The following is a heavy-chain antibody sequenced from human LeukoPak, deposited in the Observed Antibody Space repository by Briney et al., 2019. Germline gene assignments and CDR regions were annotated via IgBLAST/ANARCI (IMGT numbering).Heavy chain of an antibody. Sequence: PSETLSLTCTVPGGSISSYYWSWIRQPPGKGLEWIGEINHSGSTNYNPSLKSRVTISVDTSKNQFSLKLSSVTAADTAVYYCARRFRGSGWRRFDYWGQGTLVTVSS. V-gene: IGHV4-34*01. J-gene: IGHJ4*02. CDR2: INHSGST. CDR3: ARRFRGSGWRRFDY. D-gene: IGHD6-19*01. CDR1: GGSISSYY.